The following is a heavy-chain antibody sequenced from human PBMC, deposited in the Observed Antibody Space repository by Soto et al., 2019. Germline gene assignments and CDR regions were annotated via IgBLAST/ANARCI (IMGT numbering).Heavy chain of an antibody. CDR3: ARTRIVATYLSYYFDY. CDR1: GGSISSGGYY. CDR2: IYYSGST. Sequence: PSETLSLTCTVSGGSISSGGYYWSWIRQHPGKGLEWIGYIYYSGSTYYNPSLKSRVTISVDTSKNQFSLKLSSVTAADTAVYYCARTRIVATYLSYYFDYWGQGTLVTVSS. J-gene: IGHJ4*02. V-gene: IGHV4-31*03. D-gene: IGHD5-12*01.